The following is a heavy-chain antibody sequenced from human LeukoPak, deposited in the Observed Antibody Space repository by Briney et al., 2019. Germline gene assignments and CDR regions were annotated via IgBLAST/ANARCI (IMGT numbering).Heavy chain of an antibody. Sequence: ASVKVSCKASGGTFSSYAISWVRQAPGQGLEWMGGIIPIFGTANYAQKFQGRVTITADKSTSTAYMELSSLRSEDTAVYYCASYLLGPSGGYNYGGAFDIWGQGTMVTVSS. J-gene: IGHJ3*02. D-gene: IGHD4-23*01. CDR1: GGTFSSYA. V-gene: IGHV1-69*06. CDR3: ASYLLGPSGGYNYGGAFDI. CDR2: IIPIFGTA.